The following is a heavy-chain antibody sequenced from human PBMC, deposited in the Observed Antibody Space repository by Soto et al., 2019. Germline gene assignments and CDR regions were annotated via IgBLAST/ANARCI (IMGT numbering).Heavy chain of an antibody. V-gene: IGHV1-2*02. CDR2: INPNTGAT. Sequence: QVQLVQSGAEVKKPGASVKVSCKAPRYIFTAYFMHWVRQAPGQGLEWMGWINPNTGATHYGLSFQGRVTMTRDTSISTAYMELSSQRSDDTAVYYCASHDPGARFDPWGQGNLVIVSS. J-gene: IGHJ5*02. CDR1: RYIFTAYF. D-gene: IGHD1-1*01. CDR3: ASHDPGARFDP.